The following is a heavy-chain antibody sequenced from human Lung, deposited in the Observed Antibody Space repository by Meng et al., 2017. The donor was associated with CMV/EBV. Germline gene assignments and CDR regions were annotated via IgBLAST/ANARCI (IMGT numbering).Heavy chain of an antibody. Sequence: SVXVSXKASRNTFSSYTLTWVRQAPGQGLEWMGGIIPIFAIANYAQSFRGRVTITADTSTSTGYMELSGLRSEDTAVYYRAVYCGTTSCYDGYGMDVWGQGTTVTVSS. J-gene: IGHJ6*02. CDR3: AVYCGTTSCYDGYGMDV. CDR1: RNTFSSYT. V-gene: IGHV1-69*10. CDR2: IIPIFAIA. D-gene: IGHD2-2*01.